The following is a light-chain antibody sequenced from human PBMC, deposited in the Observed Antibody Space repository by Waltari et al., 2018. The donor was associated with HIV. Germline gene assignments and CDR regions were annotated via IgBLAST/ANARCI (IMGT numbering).Light chain of an antibody. CDR3: SSDTSTYV. Sequence: QSALTQPASVSGSPGQSITISCTGTTRDVGGYNYVSWYHQHPGKAPKLMIYDVSNRPSGVSNRFAGSKSGNTASLTISGLQAEDEADYYCSSDTSTYVFGTGTKVTVL. CDR1: TRDVGGYNY. CDR2: DVS. V-gene: IGLV2-14*01. J-gene: IGLJ1*01.